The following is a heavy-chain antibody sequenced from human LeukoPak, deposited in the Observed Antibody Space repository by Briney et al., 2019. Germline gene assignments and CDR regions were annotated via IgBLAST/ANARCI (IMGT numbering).Heavy chain of an antibody. Sequence: GGSLGLPCAASGFTFSSYGMHWVRQAPGKELEWVAFIRYDGSNKYYADSVKGRFTISRDNSKNTLYLQMNSLRAEDTAVYYCAKEAYYDLYYFDYWGQGTLVTVSS. V-gene: IGHV3-30*02. CDR3: AKEAYYDLYYFDY. D-gene: IGHD3-3*01. J-gene: IGHJ4*02. CDR2: IRYDGSNK. CDR1: GFTFSSYG.